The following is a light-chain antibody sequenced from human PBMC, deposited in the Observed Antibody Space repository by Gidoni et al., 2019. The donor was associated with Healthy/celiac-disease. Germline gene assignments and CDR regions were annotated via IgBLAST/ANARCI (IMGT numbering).Light chain of an antibody. J-gene: IGLJ2*01. CDR2: GNS. CDR1: SSNIGAGYA. V-gene: IGLV1-40*01. CDR3: QSYDSSLSVVV. Sequence: QAVLTQPPSVSGAPGERVTISCTGSSSNIGAGYAVHWYQQLPGTAPKLLIYGNSNRPSGVPDRFSGSKSGTSASLAITGLQAADEADYSCQSYDSSLSVVVFGGGTKLTVL.